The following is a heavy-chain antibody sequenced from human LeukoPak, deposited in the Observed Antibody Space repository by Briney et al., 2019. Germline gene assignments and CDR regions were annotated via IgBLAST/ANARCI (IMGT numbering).Heavy chain of an antibody. D-gene: IGHD3-16*02. V-gene: IGHV3-7*01. CDR1: GLSISGQW. CDR3: GYTNNFYH. Sequence: PGGSPRLSCVASGLSISGQWMNWVRQAPGQGLEWVANIKHDGSEEYYVDSVKGRFTISRDDGRNSVSLQMNSVRAEDTAVYYCGYTNNFYHWGQGTLVVVSS. J-gene: IGHJ4*02. CDR2: IKHDGSEE.